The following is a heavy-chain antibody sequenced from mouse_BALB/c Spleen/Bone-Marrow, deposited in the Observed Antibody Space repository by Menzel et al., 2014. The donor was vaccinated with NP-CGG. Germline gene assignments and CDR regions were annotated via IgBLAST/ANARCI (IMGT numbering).Heavy chain of an antibody. D-gene: IGHD1-1*01. CDR2: ISYSGST. CDR3: ARYPLNYYGSPWFAY. CDR1: GGSITSGY. J-gene: IGHJ3*01. Sequence: EVNVVESGPSLVKPSQTLSLTCSVTGGSITSGYWNWIRKFPGNKLEYMGYISYSGSTYYNPPLKSRISITRDTSKNQYYLQSNSVTTEDTATYYCARYPLNYYGSPWFAYWGQGTLVTVSA. V-gene: IGHV3-8*02.